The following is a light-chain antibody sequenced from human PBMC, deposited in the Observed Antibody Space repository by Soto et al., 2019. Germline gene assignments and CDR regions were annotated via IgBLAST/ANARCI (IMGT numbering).Light chain of an antibody. CDR3: QQYVGSPWP. V-gene: IGKV3-20*01. CDR2: RAS. Sequence: EIVLTQSPGTLSLSPGERATLSCRASQSVSSSYLAWYQQKPGQAPRLLIYRASSRDTVIPDRFSGSGSGTDVPLTISRLETEDFAVYYCQQYVGSPWPFGQGTKVEIK. J-gene: IGKJ1*01. CDR1: QSVSSSY.